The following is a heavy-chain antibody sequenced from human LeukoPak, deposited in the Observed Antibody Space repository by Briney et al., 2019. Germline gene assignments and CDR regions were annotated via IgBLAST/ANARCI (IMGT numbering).Heavy chain of an antibody. D-gene: IGHD1-1*01. CDR2: INSDGSST. CDR3: VRETAYPLDP. CDR1: GFTFSSYW. V-gene: IGHV3-74*01. Sequence: GGSLRLSCAASGFTFSSYWMHWVRQAPGKGLVWVSRINSDGSSTSYADSVKGRFTISRDNAKNTLYLQMNSLRDEDTAVYFCVRETAYPLDPWGQGTLVIVSS. J-gene: IGHJ5*02.